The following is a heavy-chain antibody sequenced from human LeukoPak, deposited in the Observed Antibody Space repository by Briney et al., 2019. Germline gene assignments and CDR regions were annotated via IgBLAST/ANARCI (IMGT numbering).Heavy chain of an antibody. J-gene: IGHJ5*02. CDR3: ARRGTTYCTVDSCHPNWFDP. D-gene: IGHD2-15*01. CDR1: GVTFSDYY. CDR2: INGSSSDT. Sequence: GGSLRLSCAASGVTFSDYYMTWIRQAPGSGLEWISYINGSSSDTKYADPVKGRSTISRDNAKNSLYLLMNSLRAEDTAVYYCARRGTTYCTVDSCHPNWFDPWGQGTLVTVSS. V-gene: IGHV3-11*03.